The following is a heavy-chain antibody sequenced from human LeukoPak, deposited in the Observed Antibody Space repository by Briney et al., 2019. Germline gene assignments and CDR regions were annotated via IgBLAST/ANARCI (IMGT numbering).Heavy chain of an antibody. CDR1: GFTFSSFG. V-gene: IGHV3-33*01. J-gene: IGHJ4*02. CDR3: ARESRGELFALPDY. CDR2: IWYNGRNE. D-gene: IGHD3-10*01. Sequence: SGGSLRLSCAASGFTFSSFGMHWVRQAPGKGLEWVAIIWYNGRNETYADSVKGRFTISRDNSKNTLYLYMNSLRAEDTAVYYCARESRGELFALPDYWGQGTLVTVSS.